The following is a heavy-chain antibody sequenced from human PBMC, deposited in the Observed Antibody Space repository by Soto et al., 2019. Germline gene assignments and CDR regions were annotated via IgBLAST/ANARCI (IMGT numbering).Heavy chain of an antibody. CDR1: GYTFTGYY. D-gene: IGHD6-19*01. Sequence: QVQLVQSGAEVKKPGASVKVSCKTSGYTFTGYYIHWIRQAPGQGLEWMGWINPNSGDTNYSQDFQGRVPMTSDTSFTTAYVELTRLRSDDTAVYYCARREQWLENFDYWGQGTLVTVSS. J-gene: IGHJ4*02. CDR3: ARREQWLENFDY. V-gene: IGHV1-2*02. CDR2: INPNSGDT.